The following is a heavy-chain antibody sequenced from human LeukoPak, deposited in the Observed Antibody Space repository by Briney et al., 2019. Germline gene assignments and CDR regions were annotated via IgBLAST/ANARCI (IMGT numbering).Heavy chain of an antibody. J-gene: IGHJ3*02. CDR1: GYTFTGYY. CDR3: ARDKHYYDSSGYSDAFDI. D-gene: IGHD3-22*01. CDR2: INPNSGGT. V-gene: IGHV1-2*06. Sequence: AASVKVSCTASGYTFTGYYMHWVRQAPGQGLEWMGRINPNSGGTNYAQKFQGRVTMTRDTSISTAYMELSRLRSDDTAVYYCARDKHYYDSSGYSDAFDIWGQGTMVTVSS.